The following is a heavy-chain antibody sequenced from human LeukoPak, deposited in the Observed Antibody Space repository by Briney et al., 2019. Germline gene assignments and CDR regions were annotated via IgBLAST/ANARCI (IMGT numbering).Heavy chain of an antibody. V-gene: IGHV1-18*01. CDR2: ISGYNGNT. Sequence: GASVKVCCKTSGFTFSSYGISWVRQAPGQGLEWVGWISGYNGNTNYAQKLRGRVTMTTDTSTTTAYMELRSLTSDDTAVYYCARDRSSSAREDWGQGDLPTVSS. D-gene: IGHD6-13*01. J-gene: IGHJ4*02. CDR3: ARDRSSSARED. CDR1: GFTFSSYG.